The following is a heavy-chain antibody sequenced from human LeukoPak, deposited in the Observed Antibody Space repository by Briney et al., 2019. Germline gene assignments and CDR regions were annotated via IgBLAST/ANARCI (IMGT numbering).Heavy chain of an antibody. Sequence: GGSLRLSCAVSGFKFKTFWMTWVRQAPGKGLEWVATIKQDGSEKYYVDSVKGRGTIARDNAKNSLYLQMSSLRAEDTAVYYCARGHYGMDVWGQGTTVTVSS. CDR2: IKQDGSEK. CDR1: GFKFKTFW. V-gene: IGHV3-7*04. CDR3: ARGHYGMDV. J-gene: IGHJ6*02.